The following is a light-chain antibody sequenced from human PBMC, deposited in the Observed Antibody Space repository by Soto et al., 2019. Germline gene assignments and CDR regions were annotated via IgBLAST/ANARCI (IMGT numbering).Light chain of an antibody. CDR3: SSFSTTTTLV. Sequence: QSALTQPASVSGSPGQSIIISCTGTSSDVGGYNYVSWYQQHPGKAPKLMTYDVSARPSGVSNRFSGSKSGNTASLTISGLQPEDEADYYCSSFSTTTTLVFGTGTKLTVL. V-gene: IGLV2-14*03. J-gene: IGLJ1*01. CDR2: DVS. CDR1: SSDVGGYNY.